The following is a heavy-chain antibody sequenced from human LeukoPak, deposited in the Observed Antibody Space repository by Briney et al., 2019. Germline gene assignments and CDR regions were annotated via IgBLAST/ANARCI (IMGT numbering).Heavy chain of an antibody. D-gene: IGHD1-26*01. V-gene: IGHV3-21*01. CDR3: ARVSGSYYSY. J-gene: IGHJ4*02. CDR2: ISSGRDYT. CDR1: GFTFSTYS. Sequence: GGSLRLSCAASGFTFSTYSMNWVRQAPGKGLEWVSSISSGRDYTYYADSVKGRFTISRDNAKNSLYLQMNSLRAEDTAVYYCARVSGSYYSYWGQGTLVTVSS.